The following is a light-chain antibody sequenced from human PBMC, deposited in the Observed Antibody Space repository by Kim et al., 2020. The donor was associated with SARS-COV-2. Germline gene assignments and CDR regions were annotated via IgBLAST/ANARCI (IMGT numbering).Light chain of an antibody. CDR3: QQHGSSPWT. CDR2: GAS. V-gene: IGKV3-20*01. J-gene: IGKJ1*01. Sequence: LAPGERATLSCRASQSVNTYLVWYQQKPGQAPRLLIYGASSRATGIPDRFSGSGSGTDFTLTISRLEPEDFALYYCQQHGSSPWTFGQGTKVGIK. CDR1: QSVNTY.